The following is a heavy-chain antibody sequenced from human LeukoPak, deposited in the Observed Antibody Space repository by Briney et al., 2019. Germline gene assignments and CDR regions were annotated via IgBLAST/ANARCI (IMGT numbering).Heavy chain of an antibody. Sequence: SETLSLTCTVSGGSISSSSYYWGWIRQPPGKGLEWIGEINHSGSTNYNPSLKSRVTISVDTSKNQFSLTLSSVTAADTAVYYWARAYAEYYDILTGYYPSLFDSDTEFDYWGQGTLVTVSS. CDR1: GGSISSSSYY. V-gene: IGHV4-39*07. D-gene: IGHD3-9*01. J-gene: IGHJ4*02. CDR2: INHSGST. CDR3: ARAYAEYYDILTGYYPSLFDSDTEFDY.